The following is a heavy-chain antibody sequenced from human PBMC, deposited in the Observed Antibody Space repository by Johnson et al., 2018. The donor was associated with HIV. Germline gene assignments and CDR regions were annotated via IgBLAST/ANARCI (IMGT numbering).Heavy chain of an antibody. CDR1: GFTFTNAW. CDR3: AKVGHCRGDCNFEVLEDLFDV. J-gene: IGHJ3*01. CDR2: INSTTDSGTR. Sequence: VQLVESGGGLVKPGGSLRLSCAVSGFTFTNAWMSWVRQAPGQGLEWVGHINSTTDSGTRDYAAPVKGRFSISRDDSEHTLYLHMNSLKTEDTAVFYCAKVGHCRGDCNFEVLEDLFDVWGRGTMVTVSS. D-gene: IGHD2-21*02. V-gene: IGHV3-15*01.